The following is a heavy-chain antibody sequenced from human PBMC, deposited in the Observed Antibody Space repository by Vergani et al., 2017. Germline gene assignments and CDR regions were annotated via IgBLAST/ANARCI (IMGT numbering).Heavy chain of an antibody. D-gene: IGHD3-22*01. CDR1: GGSFSGYY. J-gene: IGHJ4*02. V-gene: IGHV3-23*01. Sequence: VQLQQWGAGLLKPSETLSLTCAVYGGSFSGYYWSWIRQPPGKGLEWVSAISGSGGSTYYADSVKGRFTISRDNSKNTLYLQMNSLRAEDTAVYYCAKGPDDLLYDGNGYFDYWGQGTLVTVSS. CDR3: AKGPDDLLYDGNGYFDY. CDR2: ISGSGGST.